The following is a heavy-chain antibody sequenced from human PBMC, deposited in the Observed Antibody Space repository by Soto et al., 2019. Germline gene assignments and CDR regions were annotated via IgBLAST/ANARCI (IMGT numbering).Heavy chain of an antibody. V-gene: IGHV4-4*07. CDR3: AKDYLWTGFDP. Sequence: PTCTVSGGSISSYYWSWIRQPAGKGLEWIGRIYTSGSTNYNPSLKSRVTMSVDTSMNQFSLKLKSVTAADTAVYYCAKDYLWTGFDPWGQGILVTVSS. CDR2: IYTSGST. CDR1: GGSISSYY. J-gene: IGHJ5*02. D-gene: IGHD2-21*01.